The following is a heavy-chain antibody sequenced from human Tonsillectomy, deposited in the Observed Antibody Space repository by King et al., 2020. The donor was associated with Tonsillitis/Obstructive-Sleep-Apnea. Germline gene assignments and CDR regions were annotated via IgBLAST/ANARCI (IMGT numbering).Heavy chain of an antibody. V-gene: IGHV3-30*04. Sequence: VQLVESGGGVVQPGRSLRLSCAASGFSFNTYAMHWVRQAPGKGLEWLAVISFDGSNTNSADSVKGRFTISRDNLKNTLYLQMNSLRAEDTAVYYCAGGARGYSSPVDYYYGMDVWGQGTTVTVSS. CDR3: AGGARGYSSPVDYYYGMDV. CDR2: ISFDGSNT. J-gene: IGHJ6*02. D-gene: IGHD5-18*01. CDR1: GFSFNTYA.